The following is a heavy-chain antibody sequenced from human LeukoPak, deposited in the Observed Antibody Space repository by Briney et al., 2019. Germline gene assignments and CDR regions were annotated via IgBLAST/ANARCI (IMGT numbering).Heavy chain of an antibody. Sequence: TGGSLRLSCAASGFTFSSYWMSWVRQAPGKGLEWVANIKQDGSEKYYADSVKGRFTISRDNSKNTLYLQMNSLRAEDTAVYYCAKGVIAVAGPYYFDYWGQGTLVTVSS. CDR2: IKQDGSEK. CDR3: AKGVIAVAGPYYFDY. J-gene: IGHJ4*02. CDR1: GFTFSSYW. V-gene: IGHV3-7*01. D-gene: IGHD6-19*01.